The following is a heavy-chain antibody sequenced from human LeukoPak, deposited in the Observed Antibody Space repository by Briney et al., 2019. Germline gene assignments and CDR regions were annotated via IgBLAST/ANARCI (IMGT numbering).Heavy chain of an antibody. CDR3: AKGPQSVTTFAFDI. Sequence: GSLRLSFAASGFPFSSYGLHWVRPGPGQGPEWVAFIRYDGSNKYYADSVKGRFTISRDNSKNTLYLQMNSLRAKDTAVYYCAKGPQSVTTFAFDIWGQGTMVTVSS. CDR1: GFPFSSYG. CDR2: IRYDGSNK. D-gene: IGHD4-17*01. V-gene: IGHV3-30*02. J-gene: IGHJ3*02.